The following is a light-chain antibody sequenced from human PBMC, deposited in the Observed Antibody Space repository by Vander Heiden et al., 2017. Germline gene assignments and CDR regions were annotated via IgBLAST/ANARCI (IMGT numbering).Light chain of an antibody. J-gene: IGKJ1*01. V-gene: IGKV3-15*01. Sequence: IVMTQSPATLSVSPGHSATLPCRASRSISRNLAWYQQNPGQAPTLLIYGASARATGVTDRFSGSGSGTEFTLTTSSLQSGDSAVYYCQQYNNWPPAWTFGQGTKVE. CDR2: GAS. CDR1: RSISRN. CDR3: QQYNNWPPAWT.